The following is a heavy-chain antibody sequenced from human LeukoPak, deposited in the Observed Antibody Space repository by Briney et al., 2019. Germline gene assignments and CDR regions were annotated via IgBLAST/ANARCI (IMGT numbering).Heavy chain of an antibody. CDR1: GYSFTSYG. CDR2: INGDNGNT. J-gene: IGHJ4*02. CDR3: ARGGYFDSSGYYYPHFDY. V-gene: IGHV1-18*01. Sequence: ASVKVSCKASGYSFTSYGISWVRQAPGQGLEWMGWINGDNGNTNYAQNLQGRVTVTTDTSTSTAYMELRSLKSDDTAVYYCARGGYFDSSGYYYPHFDYWGQGTLVTVSS. D-gene: IGHD3-22*01.